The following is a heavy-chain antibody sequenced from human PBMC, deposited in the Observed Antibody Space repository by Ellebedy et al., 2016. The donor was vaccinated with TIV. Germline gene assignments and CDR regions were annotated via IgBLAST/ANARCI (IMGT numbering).Heavy chain of an antibody. CDR1: GFTFSRNA. J-gene: IGHJ4*02. V-gene: IGHV3-23*01. Sequence: GESLKISCAASGFTFSRNAMSWVRQAPGKGLEWVSVISGRSASTYYAGSVKGRFTISRDNSKNTLFLQMDSLRGADTAMYFCATRDQLLESWGQGTLVTVSS. D-gene: IGHD2-2*01. CDR2: ISGRSAST. CDR3: ATRDQLLES.